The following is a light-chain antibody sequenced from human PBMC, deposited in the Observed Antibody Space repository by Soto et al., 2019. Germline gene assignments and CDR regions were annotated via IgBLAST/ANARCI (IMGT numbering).Light chain of an antibody. CDR2: WAS. CDR3: QQYYNSPIT. J-gene: IGKJ5*01. CDR1: QSILYSSNNKNY. V-gene: IGKV4-1*01. Sequence: DIVMTQSPDSLAVSLGERATINCRSSQSILYSSNNKNYLAWYQQKPGQPPKLLISWASTRDSGVPNRFSGSGSGADFTLTINSLQAEDVAVYYCQQYYNSPITFGQGTRLEIK.